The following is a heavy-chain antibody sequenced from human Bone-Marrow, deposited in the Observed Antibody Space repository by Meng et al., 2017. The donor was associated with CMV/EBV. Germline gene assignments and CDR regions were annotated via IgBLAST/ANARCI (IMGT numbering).Heavy chain of an antibody. CDR1: GFIFNDAW. J-gene: IGHJ4*02. V-gene: IGHV3-15*01. Sequence: LSLTCVASGFIFNDAWMGWVRQAPGKGLEWVGRIKSKTDGGTSDYPAPVKGRFTISRDVSKNTLYLQMNSLKTEDTAVYYCTTDGGIVSRPLFDYWGQGTLVTVSS. D-gene: IGHD1-26*01. CDR3: TTDGGIVSRPLFDY. CDR2: IKSKTDGGTS.